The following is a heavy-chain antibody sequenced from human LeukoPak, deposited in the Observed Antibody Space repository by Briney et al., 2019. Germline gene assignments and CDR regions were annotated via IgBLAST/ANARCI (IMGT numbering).Heavy chain of an antibody. J-gene: IGHJ4*02. Sequence: GMSLRLSCAASGLTFSNYGMHWVRQAPGKGLEWVAVVWYDGTNRYYADSVKGRFTISRDNSKNTLYLQMNSLRADDTAVYFCAKDCSGGSCSYFDYWGQGTLVTLSS. D-gene: IGHD2-15*01. CDR1: GLTFSNYG. V-gene: IGHV3-33*06. CDR2: VWYDGTNR. CDR3: AKDCSGGSCSYFDY.